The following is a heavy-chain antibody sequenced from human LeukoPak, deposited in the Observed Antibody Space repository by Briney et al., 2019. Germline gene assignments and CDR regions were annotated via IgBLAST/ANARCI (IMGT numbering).Heavy chain of an antibody. CDR2: MYYSGST. CDR3: AREYYYDSSGYHDY. Sequence: SETLSLTCTVSGGSISNYYWSWIRQPPGKGLEWIGYMYYSGSTNYNPSLKSRVTMSVDTSKNQFSLKLSSVTAADTAVYYCAREYYYDSSGYHDYWGQGTLVTVSS. CDR1: GGSISNYY. V-gene: IGHV4-59*12. D-gene: IGHD3-22*01. J-gene: IGHJ4*02.